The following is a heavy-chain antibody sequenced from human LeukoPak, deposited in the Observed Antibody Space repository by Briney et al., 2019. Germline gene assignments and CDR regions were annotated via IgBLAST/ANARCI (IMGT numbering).Heavy chain of an antibody. CDR2: IYYSGST. CDR3: ARANWGASTYYYYYMDV. J-gene: IGHJ6*03. Sequence: SETLSLTCTVSGGSISSSSYYWGWIRQPPGKGLEWIGSIYYSGSTYYNPSLKSRVTISVDTSKNQFSLKLSSVTAADTAVYYCARANWGASTYYYYYMDVWGKGTTVTVSS. CDR1: GGSISSSSYY. V-gene: IGHV4-39*01. D-gene: IGHD7-27*01.